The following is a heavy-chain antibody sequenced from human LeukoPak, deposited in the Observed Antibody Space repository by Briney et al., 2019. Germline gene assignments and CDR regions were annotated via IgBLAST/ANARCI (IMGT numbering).Heavy chain of an antibody. CDR1: GFTFDDYG. J-gene: IGHJ4*02. CDR3: ASLGY. D-gene: IGHD7-27*01. V-gene: IGHV3-30*03. Sequence: GGSLRLSCAASGFTFDDYGMSWVRQAPGKGLEWVAVISYDGSNKYYADSVKGRFTISRDNSKNTLYLQMNSLRAEDTAVYYCASLGYWGQGTLVTVSS. CDR2: ISYDGSNK.